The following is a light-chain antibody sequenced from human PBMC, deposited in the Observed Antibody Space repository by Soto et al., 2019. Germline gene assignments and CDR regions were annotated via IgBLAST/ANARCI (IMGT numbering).Light chain of an antibody. CDR1: TSNVGLNY. CDR2: ADD. Sequence: QAVVTQPPSASGTPGQGVTFFCSGSTSNVGLNYVYWYQQRPGMAPKLLMYADDHRPSGVPERFSASKSGASASLAISGLQSEDEGDYYCAVWDSSLSGWVLGGGTKLTVL. V-gene: IGLV1-47*01. J-gene: IGLJ3*02. CDR3: AVWDSSLSGWV.